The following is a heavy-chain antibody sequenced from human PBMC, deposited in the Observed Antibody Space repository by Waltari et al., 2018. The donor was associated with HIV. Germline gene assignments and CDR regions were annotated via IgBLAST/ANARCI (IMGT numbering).Heavy chain of an antibody. D-gene: IGHD6-19*01. Sequence: ELQLVESGGDLVQPGGSLTLSCAASGFSSSSYELVWVRQAPGKGLHWLSYISSGGSSRFYADSVRGRLIISRDNAKNSLYLQMNSLRADDTAVYYCARVSGWSDFFDYWGQGTLVTVSS. CDR1: GFSSSSYE. V-gene: IGHV3-48*03. J-gene: IGHJ4*02. CDR3: ARVSGWSDFFDY. CDR2: ISSGGSSR.